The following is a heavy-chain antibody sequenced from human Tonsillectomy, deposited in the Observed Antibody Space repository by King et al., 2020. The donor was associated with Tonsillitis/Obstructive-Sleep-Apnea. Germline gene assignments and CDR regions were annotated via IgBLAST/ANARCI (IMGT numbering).Heavy chain of an antibody. J-gene: IGHJ4*02. V-gene: IGHV4-59*08. CDR3: ARQPRSVGHPYYFDY. CDR1: GGSISSYY. Sequence: QLQESGPGLVKPSETLSLTCTVSGGSISSYYWSWIRQPPGKGLERIGYIYYSGSTNYNPSLKSRVTMSVDTSKNQFSLKLSSVTAADTAVYYCARQPRSVGHPYYFDYWGQGTLVTVSS. D-gene: IGHD3-3*01. CDR2: IYYSGST.